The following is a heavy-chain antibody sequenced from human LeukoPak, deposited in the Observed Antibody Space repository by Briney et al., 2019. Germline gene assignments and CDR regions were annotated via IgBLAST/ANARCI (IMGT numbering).Heavy chain of an antibody. J-gene: IGHJ6*02. CDR3: ARDSSEQWLVNYYYYGMDV. CDR2: INPNSGGT. Sequence: ASVKVSCKASGYTFTGYYVHWVRQAPGQGLEWMGWINPNSGGTNYAQKFQGWVTMTRDTSISTAYMELSRLRSDDTAVYYCARDSSEQWLVNYYYYGMDVWGQGTTVTVSS. V-gene: IGHV1-2*04. CDR1: GYTFTGYY. D-gene: IGHD6-19*01.